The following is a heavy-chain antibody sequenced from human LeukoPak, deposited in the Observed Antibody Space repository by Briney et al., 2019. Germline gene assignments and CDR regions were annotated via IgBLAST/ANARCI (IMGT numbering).Heavy chain of an antibody. D-gene: IGHD5-18*01. V-gene: IGHV3-21*01. CDR1: GFTFSSYS. Sequence: GGSLRLSCAASGFTFSSYSMNWVRQAPGKGLEWVSSISSSSSYIYYADSVKGRFTISRDNAKNSLYLQMNSLRAEDTAVYYCAREASGYSYGLDAFDIWGQGTMVTVSS. CDR2: ISSSSSYI. J-gene: IGHJ3*02. CDR3: AREASGYSYGLDAFDI.